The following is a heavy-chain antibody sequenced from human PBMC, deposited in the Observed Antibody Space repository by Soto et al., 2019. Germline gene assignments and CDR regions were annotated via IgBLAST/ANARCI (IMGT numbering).Heavy chain of an antibody. V-gene: IGHV3-23*01. D-gene: IGHD2-8*02. J-gene: IGHJ3*02. CDR3: AKATATGGGAFDI. CDR2: ILVDGRT. Sequence: HPGGSLRLSCAASGFICSSYDMSWVRQAPGKGLEWVSTILVDGRTFYVDSVKGRFTISRDSSQNTVYLQMNSLTAGDTALYYCAKATATGGGAFDICGQGTMVTVS. CDR1: GFICSSYD.